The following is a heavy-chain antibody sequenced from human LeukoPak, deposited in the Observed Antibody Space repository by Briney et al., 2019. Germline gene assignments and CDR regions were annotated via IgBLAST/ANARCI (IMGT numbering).Heavy chain of an antibody. Sequence: GASVKVSCKASGYTFTGYYMHWVRQAPGQGLEWMGWISAYNGNTNYAQKLQGRVTMTTDTSTSTAYMELRSLRSDDTAVYYCARDYSFHSGYDQGIDYWGQGTLVTVSS. CDR2: ISAYNGNT. J-gene: IGHJ4*02. V-gene: IGHV1-18*04. CDR3: ARDYSFHSGYDQGIDY. CDR1: GYTFTGYY. D-gene: IGHD5-12*01.